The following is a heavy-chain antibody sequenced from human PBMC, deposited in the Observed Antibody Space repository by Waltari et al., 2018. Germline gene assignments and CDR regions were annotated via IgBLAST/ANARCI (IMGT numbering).Heavy chain of an antibody. CDR2: IYHSGST. CDR1: GYSISSGYY. CDR3: ARQQRWLQPYYYYMDV. Sequence: QVQLQESGPGLVKPSETLSLTCAVSGYSISSGYYWGWIRQPPGKGLEWIGSIYHSGSTYYNPSLKSRVTISVDTSKNQFSLKLNSVTAADTAVYYCARQQRWLQPYYYYMDVWGKGTTVTVSS. D-gene: IGHD5-12*01. V-gene: IGHV4-38-2*01. J-gene: IGHJ6*03.